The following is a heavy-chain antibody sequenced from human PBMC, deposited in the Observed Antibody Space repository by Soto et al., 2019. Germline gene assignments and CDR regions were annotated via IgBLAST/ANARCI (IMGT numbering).Heavy chain of an antibody. J-gene: IGHJ3*02. CDR1: GFTFSSYA. CDR2: ISGSGGST. CDR3: AKDLIRAGSGLFGFGAFDI. D-gene: IGHD3-22*01. Sequence: EVQLLESGGGLVQPGGSLRLSCAASGFTFSSYAMSWVRQAPGKGLEWVSAISGSGGSTYYADSVKGRFTISRDNSKNTLYLQMNSLRAEDTAVYYCAKDLIRAGSGLFGFGAFDIWGQGTMVTVSS. V-gene: IGHV3-23*01.